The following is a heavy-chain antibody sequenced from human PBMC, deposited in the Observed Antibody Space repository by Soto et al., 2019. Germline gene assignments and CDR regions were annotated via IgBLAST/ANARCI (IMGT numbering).Heavy chain of an antibody. Sequence: QVQLQESGPGLVKPSETLSLTCTVSGGSISSYYWSWIRQPPGKGLEWIGYIYYSGSTNYNPSLKSRVTILVDTSKNQFSLKLSSVTAADTAVYYCARDNWNYHWYFDLWGRGTLVTVSS. CDR2: IYYSGST. J-gene: IGHJ2*01. CDR1: GGSISSYY. V-gene: IGHV4-59*01. CDR3: ARDNWNYHWYFDL. D-gene: IGHD1-7*01.